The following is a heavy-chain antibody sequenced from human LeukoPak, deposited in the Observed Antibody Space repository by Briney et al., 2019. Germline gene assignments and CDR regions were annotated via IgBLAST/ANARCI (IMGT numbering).Heavy chain of an antibody. CDR3: ARTTMVRGTYYMDV. J-gene: IGHJ6*03. D-gene: IGHD3-10*01. CDR1: GGSISSYY. Sequence: SETLSLTCTVSGGSISSYYWTWIRQPPGKGLEWIGYIYYSGITNYNPSLKSRVTISVDTSKNQFSLKLSSVTAADTAVYYCARTTMVRGTYYMDVWGKGTTVTISS. CDR2: IYYSGIT. V-gene: IGHV4-59*01.